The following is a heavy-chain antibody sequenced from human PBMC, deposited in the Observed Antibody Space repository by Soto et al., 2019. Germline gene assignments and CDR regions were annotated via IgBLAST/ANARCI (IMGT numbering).Heavy chain of an antibody. CDR1: VFTFRSYT. CDR2: FSGRDATT. V-gene: IGHV3-23*01. J-gene: IGHJ5*02. D-gene: IGHD1-26*01. CDR3: VRTIVGATKGGCFEP. Sequence: EVQLSESGGGLVQPGGSLRLSCAASVFTFRSYTMSWVRQAPGNGLEWVSSFSGRDATTYYADSVKGRFTISRDNSKNTLYLQMNSLRAEDTAFYFWVRTIVGATKGGCFEPLGPGALVTVSS.